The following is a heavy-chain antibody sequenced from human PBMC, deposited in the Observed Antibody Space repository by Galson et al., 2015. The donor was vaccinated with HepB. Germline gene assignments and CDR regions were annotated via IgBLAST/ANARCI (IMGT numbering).Heavy chain of an antibody. CDR1: GGSISSSSYY. CDR3: ARELLSSCFDY. Sequence: ETLSLTCTVSGGSISSSSYYWGWIRQPPGKGLEWIGSIYYSGSTYYNPSLKSRVTISVDTSKNQFSLKLSSVTAADTAVYYCARELLSSCFDYWGQGTLVTVSS. V-gene: IGHV4-39*07. CDR2: IYYSGST. D-gene: IGHD6-13*01. J-gene: IGHJ4*02.